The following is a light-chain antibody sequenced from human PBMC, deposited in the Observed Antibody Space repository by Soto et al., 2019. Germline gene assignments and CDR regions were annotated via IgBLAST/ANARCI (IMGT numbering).Light chain of an antibody. CDR2: VNS. Sequence: QAVVTQPPSVSGAPGQRVTISCTGGSSNIGAGYDVHWYQQLPGTAPKLLIFVNSNRPSGVPDRFSGSKSGTSASLAITGLQAEDEADYYCQSYDSSLVWVFGGGTKLTVL. CDR1: SSNIGAGYD. CDR3: QSYDSSLVWV. V-gene: IGLV1-40*01. J-gene: IGLJ3*02.